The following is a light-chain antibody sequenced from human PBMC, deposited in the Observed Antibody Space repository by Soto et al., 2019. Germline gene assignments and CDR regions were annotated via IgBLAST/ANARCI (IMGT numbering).Light chain of an antibody. CDR3: QQLNSYPYT. Sequence: EIVLTQSPATLSLSPGERATLSCRASQSVSRYLAWYQQKPGQAPRLLIYDTSNRATGIPARFSGSGSGTDFTLTISSLEPEDFAVYYCQQLNSYPYTFGQGTKLEIK. CDR1: QSVSRY. J-gene: IGKJ2*01. CDR2: DTS. V-gene: IGKV3-11*01.